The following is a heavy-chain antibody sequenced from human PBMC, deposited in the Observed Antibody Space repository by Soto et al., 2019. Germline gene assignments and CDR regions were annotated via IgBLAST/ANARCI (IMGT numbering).Heavy chain of an antibody. J-gene: IGHJ4*02. Sequence: PGGSLRLSCAASGFTFSSYAMSWVRQAPGKGLEWVSAISGSGGSTYYADSVKGRFTISRDNSKNTLYLQMNSLRAEDTAAYYCANTEKHVSGFDYWGQGTLVTVSS. CDR3: ANTEKHVSGFDY. CDR1: GFTFSSYA. CDR2: ISGSGGST. V-gene: IGHV3-23*01. D-gene: IGHD2-15*01.